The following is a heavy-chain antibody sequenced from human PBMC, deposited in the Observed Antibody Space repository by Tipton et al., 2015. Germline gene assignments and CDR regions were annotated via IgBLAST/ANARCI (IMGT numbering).Heavy chain of an antibody. CDR3: ARGGSPIIEMAYHHYGLDV. J-gene: IGHJ6*02. CDR1: GGSLYTYY. CDR2: IYHSGTT. V-gene: IGHV4-34*01. D-gene: IGHD5-24*01. Sequence: TLSLTCSLSGGSLYTYYGTWIRQPPGQGLEWIGEIYHSGTTNYNPSLRGRFTISLRTPKNQLSLTLDSVTAADTAIYYCARGGSPIIEMAYHHYGLDVWGQGTTVTVSS.